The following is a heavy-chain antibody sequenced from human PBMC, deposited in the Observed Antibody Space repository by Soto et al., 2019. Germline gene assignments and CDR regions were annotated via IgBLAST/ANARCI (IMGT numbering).Heavy chain of an antibody. Sequence: QLQLQESGPGLVKPSETLSPTCTVSGASISSSTYYWAWIRQPPGKALEWSGSIYYSGSTYYNPFRKGGLTTSEDTSVNLFSLKLTSVTAANTAVYYCAGVLSGSFVDYWGQGTLVTVSS. J-gene: IGHJ4*02. CDR1: GASISSSTYY. CDR2: IYYSGST. V-gene: IGHV4-39*01. CDR3: AGVLSGSFVDY. D-gene: IGHD1-26*01.